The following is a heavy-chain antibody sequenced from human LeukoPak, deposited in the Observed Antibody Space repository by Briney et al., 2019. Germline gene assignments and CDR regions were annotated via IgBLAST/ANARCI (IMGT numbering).Heavy chain of an antibody. J-gene: IGHJ3*02. V-gene: IGHV1-46*01. D-gene: IGHD2-2*01. CDR1: GYTFTSYY. CDR2: INPSGGST. CDR3: ARDLTNDAFDI. Sequence: GASVKVSCKASGYTFTSYYMHWVRQAPGQGLEWMGIINPSGGSTSYARKFQGRVTMTRDTSTSTVYMELSSLRSEDTAVYYCARDLTNDAFDIWGQGTMVTVSS.